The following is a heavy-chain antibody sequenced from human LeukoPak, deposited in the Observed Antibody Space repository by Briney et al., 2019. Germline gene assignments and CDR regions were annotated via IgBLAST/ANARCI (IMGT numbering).Heavy chain of an antibody. J-gene: IGHJ4*02. D-gene: IGHD5-12*01. CDR1: GFTFSSYA. V-gene: IGHV3-23*01. Sequence: GGSLRLSCAVSGFTFSSYAMSWVRQAPGKGLEWVSGISGSGGSTYYADSVKGRFTISRDNSKNTLYLQMNSLRAEDTAVYYCAKGFYSGYDSPFDYWGQGTLVTVSS. CDR2: ISGSGGST. CDR3: AKGFYSGYDSPFDY.